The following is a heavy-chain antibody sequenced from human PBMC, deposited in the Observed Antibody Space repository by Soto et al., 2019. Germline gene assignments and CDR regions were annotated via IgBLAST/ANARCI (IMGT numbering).Heavy chain of an antibody. CDR3: ARAVVVPAAYYYYYMDV. J-gene: IGHJ6*03. CDR2: ISSSSSYI. Sequence: GGSLRLSCAASGFTFSSYSMNWVRQAPGKGLEWVSSISSSSSYIYYADSVKGRFTISRDNAKNSLYLQMNSLRAEDTAVYYCARAVVVPAAYYYYYMDVWGKGTTVTVSS. D-gene: IGHD2-2*01. CDR1: GFTFSSYS. V-gene: IGHV3-21*01.